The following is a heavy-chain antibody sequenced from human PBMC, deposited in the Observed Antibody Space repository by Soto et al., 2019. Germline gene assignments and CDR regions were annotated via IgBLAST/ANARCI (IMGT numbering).Heavy chain of an antibody. J-gene: IGHJ1*01. Sequence: PSETLSLTCAVSGGSISSGGYSWSWIRQPPGKGLEWIGYIYHSGSTYYNPSLKSRVTISVDRSKNQFSLKLSSVTAADTAVYYCARTYDSSGSQYFQHWGQGTLVTVSS. D-gene: IGHD3-22*01. V-gene: IGHV4-30-2*01. CDR2: IYHSGST. CDR3: ARTYDSSGSQYFQH. CDR1: GGSISSGGYS.